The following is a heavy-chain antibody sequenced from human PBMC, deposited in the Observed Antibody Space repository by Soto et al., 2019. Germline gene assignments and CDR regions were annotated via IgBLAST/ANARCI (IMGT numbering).Heavy chain of an antibody. CDR3: ARDAPTPHKYSSGIFDY. Sequence: QVQLQESGPGLVKPSQTLSLTCTVSGGSISSGGYYWSWIRQHPGKGLEWIGYIYYSGSTYYNPSLKSRVTKSVDTSKKQCALKLSSVTAADTAVYYCARDAPTPHKYSSGIFDYWGQGTLVTVSS. V-gene: IGHV4-31*03. J-gene: IGHJ4*02. D-gene: IGHD6-19*01. CDR1: GGSISSGGYY. CDR2: IYYSGST.